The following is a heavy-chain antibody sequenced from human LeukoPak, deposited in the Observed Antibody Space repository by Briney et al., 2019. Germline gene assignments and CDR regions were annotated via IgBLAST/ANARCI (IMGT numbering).Heavy chain of an antibody. CDR1: GYTFTGYY. J-gene: IGHJ4*02. Sequence: ASVKVPCKASGYTFTGYYMHWVRQAPGQGLEWMGWINPNSGGTNYAQKFQGRVTMTRDTSISTAYMELSRLRSDDTAVYYCASDYYDSSANLDYWGQGTLVTVSS. D-gene: IGHD3-22*01. CDR3: ASDYYDSSANLDY. CDR2: INPNSGGT. V-gene: IGHV1-2*02.